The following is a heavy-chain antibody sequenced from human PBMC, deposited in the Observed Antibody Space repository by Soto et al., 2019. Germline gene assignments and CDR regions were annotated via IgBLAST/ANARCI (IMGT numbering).Heavy chain of an antibody. CDR2: ISYDGDYT. CDR1: GFTFSSYG. Sequence: QVQLVESGGGVVQPGRSLRLSCAASGFTFSSYGMHWVRQAPGKGLEWVAVISYDGDYTSYADSVKGRFTISRDNSKNTIYLQLTSLGAEDTALYYCAKSDRGVFGVVMSPALDPLDVWGQGTMVAVSS. J-gene: IGHJ3*01. V-gene: IGHV3-30*18. D-gene: IGHD3-3*01. CDR3: AKSDRGVFGVVMSPALDPLDV.